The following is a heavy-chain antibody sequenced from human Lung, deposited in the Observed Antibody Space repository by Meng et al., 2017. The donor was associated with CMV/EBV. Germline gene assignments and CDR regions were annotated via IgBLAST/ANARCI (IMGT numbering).Heavy chain of an antibody. Sequence: SETXSLXXSVSGGSVSTHSYYWGWIRQPPGKGLEWIGSMYYSGNTYDHPSLKSRVTISQDTYNKLVSQKLTYVTAAETGVYYCAGRSPSIRGFKVPYYYGMGVWGQGTXVTVSS. CDR2: MYYSGNT. CDR3: AGRSPSIRGFKVPYYYGMGV. V-gene: IGHV4-39*07. D-gene: IGHD1-14*01. J-gene: IGHJ6*02. CDR1: GGSVSTHSYY.